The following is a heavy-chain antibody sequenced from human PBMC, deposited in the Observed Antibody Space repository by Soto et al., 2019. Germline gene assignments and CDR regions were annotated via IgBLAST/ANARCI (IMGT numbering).Heavy chain of an antibody. CDR1: GFTFSSYS. Sequence: EVQLVESGGGLVKPGGSLRLSCAASGFTFSSYSMNWVRQAPGKGLEWVSSISSSSSYIYYADSVKGRFTISRDNAKNSLYLQMNSLRAEDTAVYYCARDVSVAARLEDYWGQGTLVTVSS. CDR2: ISSSSSYI. J-gene: IGHJ4*02. CDR3: ARDVSVAARLEDY. V-gene: IGHV3-21*01. D-gene: IGHD6-6*01.